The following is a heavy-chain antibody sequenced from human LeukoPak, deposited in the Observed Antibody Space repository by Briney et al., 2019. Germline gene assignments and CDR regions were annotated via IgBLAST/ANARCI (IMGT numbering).Heavy chain of an antibody. CDR3: AKIAAADNAFDI. J-gene: IGHJ3*02. D-gene: IGHD6-13*01. CDR2: INVASGKT. V-gene: IGHV1-18*01. CDR1: GYIFANYG. Sequence: ASVKVSCKASGYIFANYGLSWVRQVPGQGLEWMGWINVASGKTNYAQNLQDRVTMTTDTSTNTAYMELRSLRSDDTAVYYCAKIAAADNAFDIWGQGTMVTVSS.